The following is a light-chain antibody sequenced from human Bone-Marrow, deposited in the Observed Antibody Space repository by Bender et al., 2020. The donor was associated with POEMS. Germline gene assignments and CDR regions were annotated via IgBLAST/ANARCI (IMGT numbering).Light chain of an antibody. V-gene: IGLV1-40*01. Sequence: QSVLTQPPSVSGAPGQRVTISCTGSSSNTGSGYDINWYQHLPGTAPKLLIYGYNNRPSGVPDRFSGSKSGTSASLAITGLQAEDEGDYYCCSYGDSSSFYVFGTGTKVTVL. CDR2: GYN. CDR1: SSNTGSGYD. J-gene: IGLJ1*01. CDR3: CSYGDSSSFYV.